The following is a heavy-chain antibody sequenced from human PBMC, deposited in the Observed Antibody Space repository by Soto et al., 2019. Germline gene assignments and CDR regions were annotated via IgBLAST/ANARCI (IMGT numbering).Heavy chain of an antibody. Sequence: SETPSLTCTFSGASIISYYWSWIRQPPGKGLEWIGYIYYSGSTNYNPSLKSRVTISVDTSKNQFSLKLSSVTAADTAVYYCARGGGSPDYWGQGTLVTVSS. CDR2: IYYSGST. CDR1: GASIISYY. V-gene: IGHV4-59*01. CDR3: ARGGGSPDY. J-gene: IGHJ4*02. D-gene: IGHD2-15*01.